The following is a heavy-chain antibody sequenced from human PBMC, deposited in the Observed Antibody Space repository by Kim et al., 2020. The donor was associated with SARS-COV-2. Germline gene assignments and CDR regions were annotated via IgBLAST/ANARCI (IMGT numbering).Heavy chain of an antibody. CDR2: ISWNSGSI. J-gene: IGHJ6*02. CDR1: GFTFDDYA. Sequence: GGSLRPSCAASGFTFDDYAMHWVRQAPGKGLEWVSGISWNSGSIGYADSVKGRFTISRDNAKNSLYLQMNSLRAEDTALYYCAKDRSYYYYGMDVWGQGT. V-gene: IGHV3-9*01. CDR3: AKDRSYYYYGMDV.